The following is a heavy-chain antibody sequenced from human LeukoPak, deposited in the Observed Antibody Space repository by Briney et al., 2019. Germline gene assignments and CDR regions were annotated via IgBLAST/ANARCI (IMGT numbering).Heavy chain of an antibody. Sequence: PSETLSLTCTVSGGSISSGDYYWSWIRQPPGKGLEWIGYIYYSGSTYYNPPLKSRVTISVDTSKNQFSLKLSSVTAADTAVYYCARVDDYGGNARPDWYFDLWGRGTLVTVSS. CDR1: GGSISSGDYY. D-gene: IGHD4-23*01. CDR2: IYYSGST. CDR3: ARVDDYGGNARPDWYFDL. J-gene: IGHJ2*01. V-gene: IGHV4-30-4*01.